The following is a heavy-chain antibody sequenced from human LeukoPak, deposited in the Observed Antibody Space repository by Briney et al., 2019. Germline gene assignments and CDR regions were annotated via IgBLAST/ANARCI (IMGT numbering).Heavy chain of an antibody. D-gene: IGHD3-10*01. CDR1: GYTFSTFG. CDR2: ISPYSGRA. V-gene: IGHV1-18*01. CDR3: ATSGVDHYGSGPT. J-gene: IGHJ5*02. Sequence: ASVKVSCKASGYTFSTFGISWVRQAPGQGLEWMGWISPYSGRANYAQNLQGRVTMTTDTSTSTAYVELRSLRSDDTAVYYCATSGVDHYGSGPTWGQGTLVTVSS.